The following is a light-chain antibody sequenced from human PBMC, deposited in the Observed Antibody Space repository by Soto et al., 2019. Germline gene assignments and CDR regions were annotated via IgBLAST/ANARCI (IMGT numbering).Light chain of an antibody. CDR1: SSDVGGYNY. Sequence: QSGLTQPASVSGSPGRSITISCTGTSSDVGGYNYVSWYQQHPGKAPKLMIYAVTDRPSGVSSRFSGSKSGNTASLTISGLQAEDEADYYCSSYTSSSTLFGTGTKVTVL. CDR2: AVT. J-gene: IGLJ1*01. CDR3: SSYTSSSTL. V-gene: IGLV2-14*01.